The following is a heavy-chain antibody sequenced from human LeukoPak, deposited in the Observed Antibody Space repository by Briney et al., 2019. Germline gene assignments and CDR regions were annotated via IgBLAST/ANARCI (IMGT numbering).Heavy chain of an antibody. CDR3: ARRDSSSSN. Sequence: PSETLSLTCAVSGYSISSGYYWGWIRQPPGKGVEWIGSIYHSGSTYYNPSLKSRVTISVDTSKNQFSLKLSSVTAADTAVYYCARRDSSSSNWGQGTLVTVSS. CDR1: GYSISSGYY. D-gene: IGHD6-6*01. CDR2: IYHSGST. V-gene: IGHV4-38-2*01. J-gene: IGHJ4*02.